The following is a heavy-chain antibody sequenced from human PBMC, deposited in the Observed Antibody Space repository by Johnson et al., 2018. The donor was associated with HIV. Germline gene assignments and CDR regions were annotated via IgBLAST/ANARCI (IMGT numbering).Heavy chain of an antibody. CDR2: IRYDGSNK. Sequence: QVQLVESGGGVVQPGGSLRLSCAASGFTFSSYGMHWVRQAPGKGLEWVAFIRYDGSNKYYADSVKGRFTISRDNSKNTLYLQMNSLRAEDTAMYYCARVSSIAALWDAFDIGGQGTMVTVSS. CDR3: ARVSSIAALWDAFDI. V-gene: IGHV3-30*02. J-gene: IGHJ3*02. CDR1: GFTFSSYG. D-gene: IGHD6-6*01.